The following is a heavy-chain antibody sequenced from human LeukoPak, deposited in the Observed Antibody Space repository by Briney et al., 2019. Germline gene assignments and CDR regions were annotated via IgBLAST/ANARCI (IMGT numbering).Heavy chain of an antibody. D-gene: IGHD3-22*01. CDR3: AREYYDEGYPGY. J-gene: IGHJ4*02. CDR1: GGTFSSYA. Sequence: SVKVSCKASGGTFSSYAISWVRQAPGQGLEWMGGIIPIFGTANYAQKFQGRVTITADESTSTAYMELSSLRSEDTAVYYCAREYYDEGYPGYWGQGTLVTVSS. CDR2: IIPIFGTA. V-gene: IGHV1-69*13.